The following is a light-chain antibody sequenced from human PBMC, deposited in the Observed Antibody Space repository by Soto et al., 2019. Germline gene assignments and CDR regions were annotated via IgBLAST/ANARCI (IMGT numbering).Light chain of an antibody. CDR3: QQYSAWPLT. J-gene: IGKJ4*01. Sequence: EIVMTQSPATLSVSPGERATLFCRASQSVSSNFLAWYQQKPGQAPRLLIHGASTRATGIPARFSGSGPGTEFTLTISSLQSEDFAVYYCQQYSAWPLTFGGGTKVEIK. CDR1: QSVSSN. CDR2: GAS. V-gene: IGKV3-15*01.